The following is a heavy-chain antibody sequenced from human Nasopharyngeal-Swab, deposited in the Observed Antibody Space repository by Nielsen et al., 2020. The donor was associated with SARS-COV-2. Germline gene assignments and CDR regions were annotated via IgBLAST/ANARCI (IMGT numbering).Heavy chain of an antibody. CDR1: GFRFSSYA. Sequence: GESLKISCAASGFRFSSYAMYWVRQVPGKGLEWVAVISYDGRNEYYPDSVKGRFAISRDNSKNTLYLQMNNLRAEDAAVYFCARDPYQLRSDYYGMDVWGQGTTVVVS. D-gene: IGHD2-2*01. V-gene: IGHV3-30*09. CDR3: ARDPYQLRSDYYGMDV. J-gene: IGHJ6*02. CDR2: ISYDGRNE.